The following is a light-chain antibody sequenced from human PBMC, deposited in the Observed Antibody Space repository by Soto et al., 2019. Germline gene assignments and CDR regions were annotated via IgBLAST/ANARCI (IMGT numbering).Light chain of an antibody. Sequence: QSVLTQPTSLSGSPGQSITVSCTGTSSDVGNYNFVSWYQQHPGKAPKLMIYEVSKRPSGVSNRFSGSKSGNTASLTISGLQPEDEADYYCCSYAGSNIPLIFGTGTELTVL. V-gene: IGLV2-23*02. CDR2: EVS. CDR1: SSDVGNYNF. CDR3: CSYAGSNIPLI. J-gene: IGLJ1*01.